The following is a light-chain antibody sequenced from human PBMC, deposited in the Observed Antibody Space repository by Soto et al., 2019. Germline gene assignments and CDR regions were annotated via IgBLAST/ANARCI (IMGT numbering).Light chain of an antibody. Sequence: DVVMTQSPLSLPVTLGQPASISCRSSQSLVYSDGNTYLNWFHQRPGQSPRRLIYKVSNRDSGVPVRFRGRGSGSDFTLKISRVEAEDVGVCYFMQATHWPLYTFGQGTKLEIK. CDR2: KVS. CDR3: MQATHWPLYT. CDR1: QSLVYSDGNTY. J-gene: IGKJ2*01. V-gene: IGKV2-30*01.